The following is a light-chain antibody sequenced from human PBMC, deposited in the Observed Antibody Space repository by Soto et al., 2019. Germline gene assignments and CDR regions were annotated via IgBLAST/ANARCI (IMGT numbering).Light chain of an antibody. Sequence: SYELTQPPSVSVAPGKTARITCGGNNIGSKSVHWYQQKPGQAPVLVIYYDSDRPSGIPERFSGSNSGNTATLPISRVEAGDEADYYCQVWDSSSDRVVFGGGTKLTVL. V-gene: IGLV3-21*04. CDR1: NIGSKS. J-gene: IGLJ2*01. CDR2: YDS. CDR3: QVWDSSSDRVV.